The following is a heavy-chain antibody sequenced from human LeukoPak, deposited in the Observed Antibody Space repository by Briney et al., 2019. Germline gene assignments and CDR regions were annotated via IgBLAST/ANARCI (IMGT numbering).Heavy chain of an antibody. Sequence: VASVKVSCKASGYTFTGYYMHWVRQAPGQGLEWMGRINPNSGGTNYAQKFQGRVTMTRDTSISTAYMELSRLRSDDTAVYYCAREDGDYGINWFDPWGQGTLVTVSS. CDR2: INPNSGGT. CDR3: AREDGDYGINWFDP. D-gene: IGHD4-17*01. V-gene: IGHV1-2*06. CDR1: GYTFTGYY. J-gene: IGHJ5*02.